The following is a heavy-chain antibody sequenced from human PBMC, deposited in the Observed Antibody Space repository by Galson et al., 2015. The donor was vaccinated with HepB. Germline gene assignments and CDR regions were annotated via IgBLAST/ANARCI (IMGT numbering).Heavy chain of an antibody. Sequence: SVKVSCKASGYTFTSYGISWVRQAPGQGLEWMGWISAYNGNTNYAQKLQGRVTMTTDTSTSTAHMELRSLRSDDTAVYYCARDPISSWQQHPGYFDYWGQGTLVTVSS. D-gene: IGHD6-13*01. J-gene: IGHJ4*02. V-gene: IGHV1-18*04. CDR1: GYTFTSYG. CDR2: ISAYNGNT. CDR3: ARDPISSWQQHPGYFDY.